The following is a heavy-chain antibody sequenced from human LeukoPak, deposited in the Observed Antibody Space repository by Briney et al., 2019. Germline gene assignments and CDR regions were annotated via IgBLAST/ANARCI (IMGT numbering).Heavy chain of an antibody. Sequence: PGASVKVSCKASGGTFSSYAISWVRQAPGQGLEWMGWINPNSGGTNYAQKFQGRVTMTRDTSISTAYMELSRLRSDDTAVYYCARGLDTANPFDYWGQGTLVTVSS. CDR1: GGTFSSYA. J-gene: IGHJ4*02. V-gene: IGHV1-2*02. CDR2: INPNSGGT. D-gene: IGHD5-18*01. CDR3: ARGLDTANPFDY.